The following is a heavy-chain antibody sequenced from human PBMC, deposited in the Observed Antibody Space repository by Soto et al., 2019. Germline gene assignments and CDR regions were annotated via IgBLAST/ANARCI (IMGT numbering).Heavy chain of an antibody. CDR3: AREGRMGTFDY. V-gene: IGHV4-61*01. CDR1: GGSVSGGSYF. CDR2: FYYSGST. D-gene: IGHD1-1*01. Sequence: SETLSLTCTVSGGSVSGGSYFWSWVRQPPGKGLEWIGYFYYSGSTKYNPSLKSRVTILEDTSKNQFSLKFNSVTAADTAVYYCAREGRMGTFDYWGQGALVTVS. J-gene: IGHJ4*02.